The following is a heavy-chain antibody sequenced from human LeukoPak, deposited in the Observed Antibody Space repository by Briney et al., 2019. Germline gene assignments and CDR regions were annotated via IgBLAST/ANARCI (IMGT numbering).Heavy chain of an antibody. J-gene: IGHJ4*02. D-gene: IGHD5-18*01. CDR1: GGSVSSGSYY. CDR3: AREGHSYGAFDY. V-gene: IGHV4-30-2*01. CDR2: IYHSGST. Sequence: SETLSLTCTVSGGSVSSGSYYWSWIRQPPGKGLEWIGYIYHSGSTYYNPSLKSRVTISVDRSKNQFSLKLSSVTAADTAVYYCAREGHSYGAFDYWGQGTLVTVSS.